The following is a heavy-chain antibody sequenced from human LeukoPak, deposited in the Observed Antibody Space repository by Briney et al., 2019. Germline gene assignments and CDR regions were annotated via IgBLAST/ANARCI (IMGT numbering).Heavy chain of an antibody. CDR2: INHSGST. CDR1: GGSFSGDY. D-gene: IGHD1-26*01. J-gene: IGHJ4*02. V-gene: IGHV4-34*01. CDR3: ASWEPPVDY. Sequence: SETLSLTCAVYGGSFSGDYWSWIRRPPGKGLEWIGEINHSGSTNYNPSLKSRVTISVDTSKNQFSLKLSSVTAADTAVYYCASWEPPVDYWGQGTLVTVS.